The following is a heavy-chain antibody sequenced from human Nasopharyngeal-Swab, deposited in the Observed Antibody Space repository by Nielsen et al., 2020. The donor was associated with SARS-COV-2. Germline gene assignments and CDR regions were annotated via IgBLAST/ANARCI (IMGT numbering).Heavy chain of an antibody. CDR1: GGSFSGYY. CDR3: ARRMYYYDSSGYSVVRYFDY. J-gene: IGHJ4*02. CDR2: IYHSGST. Sequence: SETLSLTCAVYGGSFSGYYWSWIRQPPGKGLEWIGEIYHSGSTNYNPSLKSRVTISVDKSKNQFSLKLSSVTAADTAVYYCARRMYYYDSSGYSVVRYFDYWGQGTLVTVSS. V-gene: IGHV4-34*01. D-gene: IGHD3-22*01.